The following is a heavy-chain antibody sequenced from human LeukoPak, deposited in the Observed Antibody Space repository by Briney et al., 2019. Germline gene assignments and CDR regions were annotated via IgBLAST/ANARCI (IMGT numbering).Heavy chain of an antibody. J-gene: IGHJ5*02. CDR1: GYRFTGFG. V-gene: IGHV1-18*01. CDR2: IITFTGIT. CDR3: ARDSDYGGYGYGDWLDP. Sequence: ASVNVSCKASGYRFTGFGVSWVRQAPGQGLDWLGWIITFTGITHYAEKFQDRGRMTADTSTSTAYMELRSLRYDDTAVYYCARDSDYGGYGYGDWLDPWGEGALVTVSS. D-gene: IGHD2-21*01.